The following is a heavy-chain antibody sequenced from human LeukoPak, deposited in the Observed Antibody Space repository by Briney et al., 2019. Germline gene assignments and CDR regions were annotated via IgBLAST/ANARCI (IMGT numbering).Heavy chain of an antibody. J-gene: IGHJ3*02. CDR1: GGSINSGGNF. V-gene: IGHV4-39*02. CDR3: ARRTVVQRAFDI. Sequence: SETLSLTCTVSGGSINSGGNFWGWIRQPPGKGLEWIGSISYSGNTYYNPSLKSRVTMPVDTSKKHFSLRLSSVTAADTAVYYCARRTVVQRAFDIWGRGTMVTVSS. CDR2: ISYSGNT. D-gene: IGHD1-1*01.